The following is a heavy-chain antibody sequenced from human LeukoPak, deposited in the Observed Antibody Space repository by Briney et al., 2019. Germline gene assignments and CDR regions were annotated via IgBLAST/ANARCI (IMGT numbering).Heavy chain of an antibody. V-gene: IGHV4-34*01. CDR3: ARAVDSSGYID. Sequence: SETLSLTCAVYGGSFSGYYWSWIRQPPGKGLEWIGEINHSGSTNYNPSLKSRVTISVDTSKNQFSLKLSSVTAADTAVYYCARAVDSSGYIDWGQGTLVAVSS. CDR1: GGSFSGYY. D-gene: IGHD3-22*01. CDR2: INHSGST. J-gene: IGHJ4*02.